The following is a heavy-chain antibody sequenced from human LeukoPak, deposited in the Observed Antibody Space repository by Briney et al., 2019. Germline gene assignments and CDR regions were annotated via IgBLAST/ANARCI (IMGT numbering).Heavy chain of an antibody. CDR3: ARTWIQLWPPDY. J-gene: IGHJ4*02. D-gene: IGHD5-18*01. V-gene: IGHV3-33*08. CDR2: IRSDGSNK. CDR1: GFTSSSYG. Sequence: PGGSLRLSCAASGFTSSSYGMSWVRQAPGKGLEWVAFIRSDGSNKYYADSVKGRFPISRDNAKNSLDLQMNSLRAEDTAVYYCARTWIQLWPPDYWGQGTLVTVAS.